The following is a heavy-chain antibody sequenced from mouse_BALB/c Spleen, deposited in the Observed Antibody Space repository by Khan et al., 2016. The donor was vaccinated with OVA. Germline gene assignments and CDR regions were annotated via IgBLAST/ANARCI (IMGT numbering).Heavy chain of an antibody. CDR2: ISSGGSYT. D-gene: IGHD2-10*01. Sequence: EVELVESGGDLVKPGGSLKLSCAASGFTFSSYGLSWVRQTPDKRLEWVATISSGGSYTYYPDSLKGRFTISIDNAKHTLYLQMSSLKSEDTAMYYCARRAYYGNSYVMDYWGQGTSVTVSS. V-gene: IGHV5-6*01. CDR3: ARRAYYGNSYVMDY. CDR1: GFTFSSYG. J-gene: IGHJ4*01.